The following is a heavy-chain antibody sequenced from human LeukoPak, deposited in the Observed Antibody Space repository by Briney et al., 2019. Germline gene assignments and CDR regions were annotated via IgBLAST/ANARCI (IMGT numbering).Heavy chain of an antibody. CDR1: GYSISSGYY. V-gene: IGHV4-38-2*02. CDR2: IYYSGST. J-gene: IGHJ5*02. D-gene: IGHD4-11*01. CDR3: ATSEDYRGWFDP. Sequence: PSETLSLTCTVSGYSISSGYYWGWIRQPPGKGLEWIGYIYYSGSTYYNPSLKSRVTISVDTSKNQFSLKLSSVTAADTAVYYCATSEDYRGWFDPWGQGTLVTVSS.